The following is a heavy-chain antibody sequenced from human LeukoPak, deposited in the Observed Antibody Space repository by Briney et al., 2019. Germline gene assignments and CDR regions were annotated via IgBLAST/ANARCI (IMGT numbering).Heavy chain of an antibody. CDR3: ANMSTYYYGSGSYW. D-gene: IGHD3-10*01. CDR1: GFTFSSYS. J-gene: IGHJ4*02. Sequence: GGSLRLSCAASGFTFSSYSMNWVRQAPGKGLEWVSSISSSSSYIYYADSVKGRFTISRDNAKNSLYLQMNSLRAEDTAVYYCANMSTYYYGSGSYWWGQGTLVTVSS. V-gene: IGHV3-21*01. CDR2: ISSSSSYI.